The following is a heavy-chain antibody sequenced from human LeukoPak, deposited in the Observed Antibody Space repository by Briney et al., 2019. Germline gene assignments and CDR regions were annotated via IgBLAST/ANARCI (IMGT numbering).Heavy chain of an antibody. CDR3: ARSQWLVRIDAFDI. J-gene: IGHJ3*02. CDR2: LSGNGEST. D-gene: IGHD5-12*01. V-gene: IGHV3-23*01. CDR1: GFTFSSYA. Sequence: GGSLRLSCAASGFTFSSYAMSWVRQAPGKGLEWVSGLSGNGESTYIADSLKGRFTISRDNSRDTLYLQMNSLRAEDTAIYYCARSQWLVRIDAFDIWGQGTMVTVSS.